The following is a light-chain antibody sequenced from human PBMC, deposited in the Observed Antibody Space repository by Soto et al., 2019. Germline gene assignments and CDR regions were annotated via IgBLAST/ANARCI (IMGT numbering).Light chain of an antibody. CDR3: QHRRNWPPIFT. V-gene: IGKV3-11*01. CDR2: DAS. J-gene: IGKJ3*01. CDR1: QSVGKF. Sequence: ETVLTQSPATLSLSPGERATLSCRASQSVGKFLAWYQQKPGQAPRLLIYDASNRATGIPARFSGSGSGTDFTLTISSLEPEDFAVYYCQHRRNWPPIFTFGPGTKVDIK.